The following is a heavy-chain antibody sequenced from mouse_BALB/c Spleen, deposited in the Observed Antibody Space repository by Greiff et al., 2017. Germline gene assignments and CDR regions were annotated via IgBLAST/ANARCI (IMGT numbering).Heavy chain of an antibody. CDR1: GYTFTSYV. J-gene: IGHJ2*01. CDR2: INPYNDGT. CDR3: ARLRQNYYFDY. D-gene: IGHD2-12*01. Sequence: EVQLVESGPELVKPGASVKMSCKASGYTFTSYVMHWVKQKPGQGLEWIGYINPYNDGTKYNEKFKGKATLTSDKSSSTAYMELSSLTSEDSAVYYCARLRQNYYFDYWGQGTTLTVSS. V-gene: IGHV1-14*01.